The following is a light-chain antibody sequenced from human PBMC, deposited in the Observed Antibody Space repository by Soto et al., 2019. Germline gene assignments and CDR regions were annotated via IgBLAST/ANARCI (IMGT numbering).Light chain of an antibody. CDR2: DVG. V-gene: IGLV2-11*01. J-gene: IGLJ2*01. CDR1: NSDVGAYNY. CDR3: CSVAGGSTHVL. Sequence: QSALTQPRSVSGSPGQSVTISCAGTNSDVGAYNYVSWYQQHPGKAPKVMIYDVGKRPSGVPDRFSGSKSGNTAFLTISGLQAEDEAEYYCCSVAGGSTHVLFGGGTKVTVL.